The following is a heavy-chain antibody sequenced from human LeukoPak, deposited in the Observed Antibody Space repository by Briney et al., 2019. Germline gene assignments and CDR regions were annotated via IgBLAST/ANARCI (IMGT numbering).Heavy chain of an antibody. D-gene: IGHD2-15*01. CDR2: ISGSGGST. Sequence: GGSLRLSCAASGFTFSSYAMSWVRQAPGKGLEWVSAISGSGGSTYYADSVKGRFTISRDNSKNTLYLQMNSLRAEDTAVYYCAKDGDIVVVVAARQKVKDWYFDLWGRGTLVTVSS. J-gene: IGHJ2*01. CDR3: AKDGDIVVVVAARQKVKDWYFDL. CDR1: GFTFSSYA. V-gene: IGHV3-23*01.